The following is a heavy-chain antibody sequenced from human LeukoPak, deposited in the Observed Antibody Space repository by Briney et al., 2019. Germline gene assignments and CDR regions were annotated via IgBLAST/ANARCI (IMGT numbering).Heavy chain of an antibody. D-gene: IGHD6-19*01. Sequence: PGGSLRLSCAASGFTFSNYWMHWVRQAPGRGLIWVSRINSDGSSIDYADSVKGRFTISRDNAKNTLYLQMDTLRAEDTATYYCTRERSSGWGHWGQGTVVTVSS. CDR2: INSDGSSI. V-gene: IGHV3-74*01. CDR3: TRERSSGWGH. J-gene: IGHJ4*02. CDR1: GFTFSNYW.